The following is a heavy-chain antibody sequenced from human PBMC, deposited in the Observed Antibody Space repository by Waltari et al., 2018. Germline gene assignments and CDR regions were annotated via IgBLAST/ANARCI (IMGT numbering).Heavy chain of an antibody. CDR3: ARETTADGAPVPRYFDL. CDR1: GYTFATFG. J-gene: IGHJ2*01. Sequence: QVQLVQSGDEVKMPGASVKVSCKASGYTFATFGISWVRQAPGQGLEWMGWMNPYNGNPDDAQRFQGRVTMATDTSTSTANMDLSLRSDDTAVYYCARETTADGAPVPRYFDLWGRGNLVTVSS. CDR2: MNPYNGNP. D-gene: IGHD4-17*01. V-gene: IGHV1-18*01.